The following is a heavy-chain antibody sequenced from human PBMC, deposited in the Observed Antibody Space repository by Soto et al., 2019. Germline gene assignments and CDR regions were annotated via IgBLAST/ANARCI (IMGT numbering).Heavy chain of an antibody. D-gene: IGHD2-8*01. Sequence: SETLSLTCAVYGGSFSGYYWSWIRQPPGKGLEWIGEINHSGSTNYNPSLKSRVTISVDTTKNQFSLKLSSVTAADTAVYYCAGGGGYCTNGVCRYYYGMDVWGQGTTVTVSS. CDR2: INHSGST. V-gene: IGHV4-34*01. CDR1: GGSFSGYY. J-gene: IGHJ6*02. CDR3: AGGGGYCTNGVCRYYYGMDV.